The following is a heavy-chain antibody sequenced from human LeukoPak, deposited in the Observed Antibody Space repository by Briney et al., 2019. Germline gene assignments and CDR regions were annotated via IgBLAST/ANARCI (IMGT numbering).Heavy chain of an antibody. V-gene: IGHV3-74*01. J-gene: IGHJ4*02. Sequence: PGGSLRLSCAASGFTFSSYWMHWVRQAPGKGLVWVSRINSNGSGTSYADSVKGRFTISRDNSKNTLYLQMNSLRAEDTAVYYCAKDQSGVYSSSCFDYWGQGTLVTVSS. D-gene: IGHD6-13*01. CDR2: INSNGSGT. CDR3: AKDQSGVYSSSCFDY. CDR1: GFTFSSYW.